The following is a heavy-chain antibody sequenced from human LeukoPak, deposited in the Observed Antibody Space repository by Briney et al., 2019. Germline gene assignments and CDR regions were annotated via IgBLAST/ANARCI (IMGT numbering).Heavy chain of an antibody. D-gene: IGHD3-22*01. CDR2: IYPGDSHI. V-gene: IGHV5-51*01. J-gene: IGHJ4*02. Sequence: GESLQISCQGSGYRFTRYWIGWVRQVPGKGLEWMGIIYPGDSHIRYSPSFQGQVAISVDKSITTAYLQWSRLKASDTAMYYCARRGPTYYDTSGDDSYFDYWGQGTLVTVS. CDR3: ARRGPTYYDTSGDDSYFDY. CDR1: GYRFTRYW.